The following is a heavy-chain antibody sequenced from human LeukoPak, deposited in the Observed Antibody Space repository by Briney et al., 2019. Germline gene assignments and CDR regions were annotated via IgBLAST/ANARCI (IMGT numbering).Heavy chain of an antibody. J-gene: IGHJ4*02. V-gene: IGHV4-61*01. D-gene: IGHD3-22*01. CDR1: GGSISSGSYY. CDR2: IYYSGST. CDR3: ARGDYDLDY. Sequence: SQTLSLTCTVSGGSISSGSYYWSWIRQPPGKGLEWIGYIYYSGSTSYNPSLKSRVTISVDSSDNQFSLKLSSVTAADTAVYYCARGDYDLDYWGQGTLVTVSS.